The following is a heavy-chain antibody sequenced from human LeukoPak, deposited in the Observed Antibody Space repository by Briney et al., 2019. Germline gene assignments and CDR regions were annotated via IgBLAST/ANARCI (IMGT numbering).Heavy chain of an antibody. CDR3: AKDPFDTMPLYYFMGV. CDR1: GFTFSRYA. D-gene: IGHD2-2*01. CDR2: ISGSAVST. J-gene: IGHJ6*03. V-gene: IGHV3-23*01. Sequence: GGSLRLSCAASGFTFSRYAMSWVRQTPGKGLEWVSTISGSAVSTYYADSVKGRFTISRDNSKKTLYLQMHSLGAEDTAVYYCAKDPFDTMPLYYFMGVWGKGTTVTVSS.